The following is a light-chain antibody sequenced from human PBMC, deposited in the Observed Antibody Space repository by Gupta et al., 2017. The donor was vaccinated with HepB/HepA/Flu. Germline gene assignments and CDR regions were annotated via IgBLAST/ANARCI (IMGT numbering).Light chain of an antibody. CDR1: SSDVGGYNF. V-gene: IGLV2-14*01. CDR3: SSFPSSSTLV. CDR2: DVS. Sequence: QSALTQTAPVSVAPGQSITISCTGTSSDVGGYNFVSWYQQHPGKAPKLMIYDVSNRPSGVSNRFSGSKPGNTASLTISGLQAEDEADYYCSSFPSSSTLVFGGGTKLTVL. J-gene: IGLJ2*01.